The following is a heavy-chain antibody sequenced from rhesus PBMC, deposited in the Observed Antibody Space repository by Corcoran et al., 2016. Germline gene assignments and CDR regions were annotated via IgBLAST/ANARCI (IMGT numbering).Heavy chain of an antibody. J-gene: IGHJ4*01. CDR2: ISYTGGST. Sequence: EVQLVESGGGLVQPGGSLRLSCAASGFTFSSYGMSWVRQAPWKGLEWVSGISYTGGSTYYAASVKGRFTISRDNSKNTLSLQMNSLRAEDTAVYYCAKEITAAAAFDYWGQGVLVTVSS. CDR3: AKEITAAAAFDY. CDR1: GFTFSSYG. D-gene: IGHD6-31*01. V-gene: IGHV3S5*01.